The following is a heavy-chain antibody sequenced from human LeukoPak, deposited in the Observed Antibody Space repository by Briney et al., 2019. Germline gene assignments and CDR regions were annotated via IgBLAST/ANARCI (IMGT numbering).Heavy chain of an antibody. CDR3: ARSYGWSGYDLEYYYGMDV. CDR1: GGTFSSYA. J-gene: IGHJ6*02. Sequence: SVKVSCKASGGTFSSYAISWVRQAPGQGLEWMGRIIPILGIANYAQKFQGRVTITADKSTSTAYMELSSLRSEDTAVYYCARSYGWSGYDLEYYYGMDVWGQGTTVTVSS. V-gene: IGHV1-69*04. D-gene: IGHD3-3*01. CDR2: IIPILGIA.